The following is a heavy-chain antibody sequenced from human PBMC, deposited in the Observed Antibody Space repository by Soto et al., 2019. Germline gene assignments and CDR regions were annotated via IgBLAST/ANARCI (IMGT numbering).Heavy chain of an antibody. CDR2: IYYSGST. Sequence: QVQLQESGPGLVKPSQTLSLTCTVSGGSISSGDYYWSWIRQPPGKGLEWIGYIYYSGSTYYNPSLKSRVTISVDTSKNQFSLKLSSVTAADTAVYYCAAQEGYCSGGSCYHLPYWGQGTLVTISS. CDR1: GGSISSGDYY. CDR3: AAQEGYCSGGSCYHLPY. D-gene: IGHD2-15*01. J-gene: IGHJ4*02. V-gene: IGHV4-30-4*01.